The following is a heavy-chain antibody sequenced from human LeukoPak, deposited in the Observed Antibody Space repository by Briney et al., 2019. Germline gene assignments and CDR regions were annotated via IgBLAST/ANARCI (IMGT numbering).Heavy chain of an antibody. V-gene: IGHV4-39*07. D-gene: IGHD3-22*01. J-gene: IGHJ2*01. CDR3: ARKSYYYDSSGYYGPWYFDL. CDR2: INHSGST. CDR1: GGSISSGGYY. Sequence: PSETLSLTCTVSGGSISSGGYYWSWIRQHPGKGLEWIGEINHSGSTNYNPSLKSRVTISVDTSKNQFSLKLSSVTAADTAVYYCARKSYYYDSSGYYGPWYFDLWGRGTPVTVSS.